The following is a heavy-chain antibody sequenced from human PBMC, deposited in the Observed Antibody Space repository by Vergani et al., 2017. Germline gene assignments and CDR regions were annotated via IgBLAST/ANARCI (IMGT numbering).Heavy chain of an antibody. CDR1: GFTFSSYG. Sequence: QVHLVESGGGVVQPGRSLTLSCSASGFTFSSYGMHWVRQAPGKGLEWVACIWYDGSNKRYAESVKGRFTISRDNSKNTVYLQMNSLRADDTAVYYCARDFRVGATILDSWGQGSLVTVTS. CDR3: ARDFRVGATILDS. V-gene: IGHV3-33*01. J-gene: IGHJ4*02. CDR2: IWYDGSNK. D-gene: IGHD3-10*01.